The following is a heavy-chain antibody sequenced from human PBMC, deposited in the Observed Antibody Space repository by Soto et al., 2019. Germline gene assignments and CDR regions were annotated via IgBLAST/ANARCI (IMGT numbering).Heavy chain of an antibody. J-gene: IGHJ6*03. CDR1: GGSFSGYY. D-gene: IGHD3-9*01. Sequence: SETLSLTCAVYGGSFSGYYWSWIRQPPGKGLEWIGEINHSGSTNYNPSLKSRVTISVDTSKNQFSLKLSSVTAADTAVYYCARGVFDYDILTGYYSPYYYYYMAVWGKGTTVTVSS. CDR2: INHSGST. CDR3: ARGVFDYDILTGYYSPYYYYYMAV. V-gene: IGHV4-34*01.